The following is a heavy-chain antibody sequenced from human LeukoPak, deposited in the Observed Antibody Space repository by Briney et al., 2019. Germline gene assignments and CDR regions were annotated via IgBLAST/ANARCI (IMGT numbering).Heavy chain of an antibody. D-gene: IGHD5-24*01. CDR3: ARGQFRWLQFVY. J-gene: IGHJ4*02. Sequence: ASVKVSCKASGYTFTGYYMHWVRQAPGQGLEWMGRINPNSGGTTYAQKFQGRVTMTRDTSISTAYMELSRLRSDDTAVYYCARGQFRWLQFVYWGQGTLVTVSS. CDR1: GYTFTGYY. V-gene: IGHV1-2*06. CDR2: INPNSGGT.